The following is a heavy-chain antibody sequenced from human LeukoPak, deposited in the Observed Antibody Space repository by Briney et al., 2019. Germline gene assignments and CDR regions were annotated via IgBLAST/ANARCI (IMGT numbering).Heavy chain of an antibody. J-gene: IGHJ5*02. CDR2: IYDSGSS. V-gene: IGHV4-59*02. CDR3: VRDRDFSYFDP. D-gene: IGHD1-26*01. Sequence: SETLSLTCRVSGGSARNYYWSWIRQSPGKGLEWIGFIYDSGSSNSNPSLENRVAMSIDRSKNEFSLQLTSASAADTAVYFCVRDRDFSYFDPWGQGILVTVSS. CDR1: GGSARNYY.